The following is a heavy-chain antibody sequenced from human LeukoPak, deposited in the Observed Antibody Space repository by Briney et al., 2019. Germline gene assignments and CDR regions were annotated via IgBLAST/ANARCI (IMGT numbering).Heavy chain of an antibody. D-gene: IGHD4/OR15-4a*01. CDR3: ARRAGAYSHPYDY. V-gene: IGHV3-21*04. J-gene: IGHJ4*02. Sequence: GGSLRLSCAASGFTFDSYSMNWVRQAPGKGLEWASSITSSSNYIYYADSVKGRFTISRDNSKNTLYLQMNSLRAEDTAVYYCARRAGAYSHPYDYWGQGTLVTVSS. CDR1: GFTFDSYS. CDR2: ITSSSNYI.